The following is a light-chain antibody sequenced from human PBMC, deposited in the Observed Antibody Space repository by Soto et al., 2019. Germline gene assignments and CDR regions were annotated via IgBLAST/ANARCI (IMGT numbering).Light chain of an antibody. CDR1: QDINNR. J-gene: IGKJ1*01. V-gene: IGKV1-12*01. Sequence: DIQMTQAPSSVSASVGDRVTITCRASQDINNRVAWFQQRPGRAPKYLIQAASILQSGFPSRFSATGSGTDFTLTIDSLQPEDFATYYCLQGKNFPLTFGQGTKLEIK. CDR3: LQGKNFPLT. CDR2: AAS.